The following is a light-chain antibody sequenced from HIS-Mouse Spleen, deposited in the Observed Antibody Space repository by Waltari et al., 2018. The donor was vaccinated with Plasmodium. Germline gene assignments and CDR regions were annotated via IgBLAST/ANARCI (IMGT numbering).Light chain of an antibody. J-gene: IGLJ3*02. CDR1: SSDVGGYNY. V-gene: IGLV2-8*01. CDR3: SSYAGSNNWV. Sequence: QSALTQPPSASGSPGQSVTISCTGTSSDVGGYNYVSWYQQHPGKAPKLMILEVSKRPYGVLYRFSGYKSGNTASLSVSGLQAEDEADYYCSSYAGSNNWVFGGGTKLTVL. CDR2: EVS.